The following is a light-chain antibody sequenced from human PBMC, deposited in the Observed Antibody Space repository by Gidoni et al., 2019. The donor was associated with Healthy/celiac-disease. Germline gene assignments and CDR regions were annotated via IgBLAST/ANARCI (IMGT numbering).Light chain of an antibody. Sequence: EIVLTQSPGNLSLSPGERATLACRASQSVSSSYLAWYQQKPGQAPMLLIYGASSRATGIPERFSGSGSGTDFTLTISRLEPEDFAVYYCQQYGSSPYTFGQGTKLEIK. V-gene: IGKV3-20*01. CDR2: GAS. CDR3: QQYGSSPYT. CDR1: QSVSSSY. J-gene: IGKJ2*01.